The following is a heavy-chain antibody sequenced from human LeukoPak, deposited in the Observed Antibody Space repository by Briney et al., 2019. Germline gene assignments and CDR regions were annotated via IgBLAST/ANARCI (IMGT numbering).Heavy chain of an antibody. CDR1: GGTFSSYA. CDR3: ASANSSGYCLNDY. D-gene: IGHD3-22*01. J-gene: IGHJ4*02. V-gene: IGHV1-69*06. CDR2: IIPIFGTA. Sequence: ASVKVSCKASGGTFSSYAISWVRQAPGQGLEWMGGIIPIFGTANYAQKFQGRVTITADKSTSTAYMELSSPRSEDTAVYYCASANSSGYCLNDYWGQGTLVTVSS.